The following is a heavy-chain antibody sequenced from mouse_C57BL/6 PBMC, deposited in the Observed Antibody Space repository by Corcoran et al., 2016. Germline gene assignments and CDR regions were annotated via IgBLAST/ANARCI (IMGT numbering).Heavy chain of an antibody. CDR1: GYTFTGYW. CDR3: ARRANPVWFAY. Sequence: QVQLQQSGAELMKPGASVKLSCKATGYTFTGYWIEWVKQRPGHGLEWIGEILPGSGSTNYNEKFKGKATFTADTSSNTAYMQLSSLTTEDSAIYYCARRANPVWFAYWGQGTLVTVSA. V-gene: IGHV1-9*01. CDR2: ILPGSGST. J-gene: IGHJ3*01.